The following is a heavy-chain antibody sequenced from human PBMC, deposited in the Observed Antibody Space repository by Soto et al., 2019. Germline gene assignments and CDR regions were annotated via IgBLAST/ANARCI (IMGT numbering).Heavy chain of an antibody. CDR2: IGTAGDT. J-gene: IGHJ4*02. V-gene: IGHV3-13*04. CDR3: GREQNSGYYRTADY. D-gene: IGHD3-22*01. CDR1: GFTSSSYD. Sequence: GGSLRLSCAASGFTSSSYDMHWVRQATGKGLEWVSAIGTAGDTYYPGSMEGRFTISRDTSKNTLYLQMNSLRPEDTAVYFCGREQNSGYYRTADYWGQGTLVTVSS.